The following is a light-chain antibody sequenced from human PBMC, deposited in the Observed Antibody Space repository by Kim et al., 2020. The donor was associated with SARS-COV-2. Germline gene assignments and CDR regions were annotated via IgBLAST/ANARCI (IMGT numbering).Light chain of an antibody. J-gene: IGKJ2*03. CDR3: QQSSTTPLS. Sequence: ASVGDRVTLTCRASQDIKTSLNWYQQKSGKAPKLLIYGASRLRSGVPSRFSGSGSGTEFTLTISDLQPEDITTYFCQQSSTTPLSFGRGTKLEI. CDR2: GAS. V-gene: IGKV1-39*01. CDR1: QDIKTS.